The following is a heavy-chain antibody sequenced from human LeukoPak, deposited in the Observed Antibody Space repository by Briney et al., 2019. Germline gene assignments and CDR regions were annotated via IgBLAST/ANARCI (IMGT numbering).Heavy chain of an antibody. CDR1: GGSFSGYY. D-gene: IGHD4-17*01. CDR2: IYYSGST. J-gene: IGHJ3*02. V-gene: IGHV4-34*01. CDR3: AREGSDYGDYRGAFDI. Sequence: SETLSLTCAVYGGSFSGYYWSGVRQHPGKGLEWVGSIYYSGSTYYNPSLKSRVTISVDTSKNQFSLKLSSVTAADTAVYYCAREGSDYGDYRGAFDIWGQGTMVTVSS.